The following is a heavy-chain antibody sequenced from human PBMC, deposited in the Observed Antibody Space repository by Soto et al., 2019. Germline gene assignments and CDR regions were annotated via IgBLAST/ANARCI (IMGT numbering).Heavy chain of an antibody. D-gene: IGHD3-9*01. V-gene: IGHV3-74*01. J-gene: IGHJ4*02. CDR1: GFTFSNYW. Sequence: GGSLRLSCAASGFTFSNYWMHWVRQAPGKGLVWVSRVKSDGSTYYADSVKGRFTISRDNAKNTLYLQMNSLRAEDTAVYYCARALRYFDYWGQGTLVTVSS. CDR2: VKSDGST. CDR3: ARALRYFDY.